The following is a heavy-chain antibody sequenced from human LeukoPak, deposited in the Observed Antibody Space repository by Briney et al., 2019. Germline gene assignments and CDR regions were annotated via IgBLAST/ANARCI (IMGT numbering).Heavy chain of an antibody. J-gene: IGHJ4*02. CDR2: INHSGST. V-gene: IGHV4-34*01. D-gene: IGHD2-2*01. CDR1: GGSLSGYD. Sequence: KPSETLSLTCAVYGGSLSGYDWSWIRQPPGKGLEWIGEINHSGSTNYNPSLKSRVTISIDTSKNQFSLKVSSVTAADTAVYYCTTLSTSCDPPVIDYGGQGTLVTVSS. CDR3: TTLSTSCDPPVIDY.